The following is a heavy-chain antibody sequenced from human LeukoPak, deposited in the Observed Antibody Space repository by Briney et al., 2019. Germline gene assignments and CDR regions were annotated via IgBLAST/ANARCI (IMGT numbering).Heavy chain of an antibody. CDR2: VSSDVSIK. Sequence: GGSLRLSCVASGFTFSIYGIHCVRQAPGKGLEWVAVVSSDVSIKYNADSVKGRFTISRDTSKNTVYQQMNSLGAEDTAFYYCARGYSSSWLGYFDYWGQGTLVTVSS. D-gene: IGHD6-13*01. J-gene: IGHJ4*02. CDR1: GFTFSIYG. CDR3: ARGYSSSWLGYFDY. V-gene: IGHV3-30*03.